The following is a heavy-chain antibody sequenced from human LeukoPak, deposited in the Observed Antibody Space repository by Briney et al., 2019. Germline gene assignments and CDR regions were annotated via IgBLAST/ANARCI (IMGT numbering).Heavy chain of an antibody. CDR2: TYYRSKWYN. CDR1: GDSVSSNSAA. D-gene: IGHD5-12*01. Sequence: SQTLSLTCAISGDSVSSNSAAWNWIRQSPSRGLEWLGRTYYRSKWYNDYAVSVKSRITINPDTSKNQLSLQLNSVTPEDTAVYYCAREDIVATIDSNWFDPWGQGTLVTVSS. J-gene: IGHJ5*02. CDR3: AREDIVATIDSNWFDP. V-gene: IGHV6-1*01.